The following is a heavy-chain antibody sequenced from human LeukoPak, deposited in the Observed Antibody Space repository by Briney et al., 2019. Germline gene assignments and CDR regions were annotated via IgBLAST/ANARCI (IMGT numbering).Heavy chain of an antibody. J-gene: IGHJ4*02. V-gene: IGHV3-74*01. CDR3: ARGHIVVVAAPDY. Sequence: GGSLRLSCAASGFTFSSYWMHWVRQAPGKGLVWVSRINSDGSSTNYADSVKGRFTISRDNAKNTLYLQMNSLRAEDTAVYYCARGHIVVVAAPDYRGQGTLVTVSS. CDR2: INSDGSST. CDR1: GFTFSSYW. D-gene: IGHD2-21*02.